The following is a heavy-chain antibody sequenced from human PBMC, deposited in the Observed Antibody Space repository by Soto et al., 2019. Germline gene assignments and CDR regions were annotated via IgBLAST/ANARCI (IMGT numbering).Heavy chain of an antibody. V-gene: IGHV5-51*01. CDR2: IYPGDSDT. Sequence: PGESLKISCMGSGYSFTSYWIGWVRQMPGKGLEWMGIIYPGDSDTRYSPSFQGHVTISADKSISTAYVQWSSLKASDTAMYYCARLHEGGSAGYYDSSGDLSYWGQGTLVTVSS. CDR1: GYSFTSYW. D-gene: IGHD3-22*01. CDR3: ARLHEGGSAGYYDSSGDLSY. J-gene: IGHJ4*02.